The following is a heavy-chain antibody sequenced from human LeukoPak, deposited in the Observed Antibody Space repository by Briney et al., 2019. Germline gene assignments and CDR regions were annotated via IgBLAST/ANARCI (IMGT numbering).Heavy chain of an antibody. CDR3: ASGGGGTWFDP. D-gene: IGHD3-16*01. CDR2: ISISVGST. J-gene: IGHJ5*02. V-gene: IGHV3-23*01. Sequence: PGGSLRLSCAASGFTFSSYAMSWVRQAPGKGLEWVSAISISVGSTYYADSVKGRFTISRDNSKNMLYLQMNSLRAEDTAVYYCASGGGGTWFDPWGQGTLLTVSS. CDR1: GFTFSSYA.